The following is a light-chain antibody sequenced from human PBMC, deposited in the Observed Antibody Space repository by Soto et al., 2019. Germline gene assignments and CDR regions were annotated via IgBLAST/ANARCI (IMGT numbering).Light chain of an antibody. V-gene: IGKV4-1*01. CDR1: QRGLYSSNNKNY. Sequence: DIVMLQFPDSLDVSLGNGGAINCKWSQRGLYSSNNKNYLAWYQQTPGQPPKLLIYWASTRESGVPDRFSGSGSGTDFTLTIRGLHAEDVAVYYCQQYYRAPTWRFGQGNKVDNK. CDR3: QQYYRAPTWR. CDR2: WAS. J-gene: IGKJ1*01.